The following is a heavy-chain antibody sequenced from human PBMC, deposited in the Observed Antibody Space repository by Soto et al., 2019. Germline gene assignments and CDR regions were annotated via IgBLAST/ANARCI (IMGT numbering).Heavy chain of an antibody. CDR2: IRSKAYGGTT. D-gene: IGHD6-13*01. Sequence: GGSLRLSCTASGFTFGDYAMIWFRQAPGKGLEWVGFIRSKAYGGTTEYAASVKGRFTISRDDSKSIAYLQMNSLKTEDTAVYYCTRDHSPGIAAADDYWGQGTLVTVSS. CDR1: GFTFGDYA. V-gene: IGHV3-49*03. CDR3: TRDHSPGIAAADDY. J-gene: IGHJ4*02.